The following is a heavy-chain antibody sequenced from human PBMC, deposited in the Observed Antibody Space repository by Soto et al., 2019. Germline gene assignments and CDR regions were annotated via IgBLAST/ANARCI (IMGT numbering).Heavy chain of an antibody. D-gene: IGHD2-2*01. CDR2: IIPIFGTA. CDR3: ARETNIVVVPAATYYYYGMDV. Sequence: GASVKVSCKASGGTFSGYAISWVRQAPGQGLEWMGGIIPIFGTANYAQKFQGRVTITADESTSTAYMELSSLRSEDTAVYYCARETNIVVVPAATYYYYGMDVWGQGTTVTAP. CDR1: GGTFSGYA. J-gene: IGHJ6*02. V-gene: IGHV1-69*13.